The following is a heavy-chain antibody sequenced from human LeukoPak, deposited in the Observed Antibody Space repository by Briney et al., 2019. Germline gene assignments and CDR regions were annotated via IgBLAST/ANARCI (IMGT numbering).Heavy chain of an antibody. CDR3: AKGTLYCSGGSCYGDTYNWFDP. Sequence: QPGGSLRLSCAASGFTFSSYAMSWVRQAPGKGLEWVAVISYDGSNKYYADSVKGRFTISRDNSKNTLYLQMNSLRAEDTAVYYCAKGTLYCSGGSCYGDTYNWFDPWGQGTLVTVSS. CDR2: ISYDGSNK. J-gene: IGHJ5*02. D-gene: IGHD2-15*01. V-gene: IGHV3-30*18. CDR1: GFTFSSYA.